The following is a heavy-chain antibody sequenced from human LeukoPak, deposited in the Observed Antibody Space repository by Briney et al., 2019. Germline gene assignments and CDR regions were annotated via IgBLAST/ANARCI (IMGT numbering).Heavy chain of an antibody. J-gene: IGHJ4*02. CDR2: ISYDGSNK. CDR3: GRDRGDTVIYLDY. Sequence: GGSLRLSCAASGFTFSSYAMHWVRQAPGKGLEWVAVISYDGSNKYYADSVKGRFTISRDNSKNTLYLQMNSLRAEDTAVYYCGRDRGDTVIYLDYWGKEPRVTVS. D-gene: IGHD5-18*01. V-gene: IGHV3-30-3*01. CDR1: GFTFSSYA.